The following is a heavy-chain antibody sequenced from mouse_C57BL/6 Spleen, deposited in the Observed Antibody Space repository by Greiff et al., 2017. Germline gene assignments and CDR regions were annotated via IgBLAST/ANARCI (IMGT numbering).Heavy chain of an antibody. CDR1: GYTFTSYW. V-gene: IGHV1-69*01. CDR2: IDPSDSYT. D-gene: IGHD1-1*01. CDR3: ARHEDEDNNFDY. J-gene: IGHJ2*01. Sequence: QVQLQQPGAELVMPGASVKLSCKASGYTFTSYWMHWVTQRPGQGLEWIGEIDPSDSYTNYNQKFKGKSTLTVDKSSSTAYMQLSSLTSEDSAVYYCARHEDEDNNFDYWGQGTTLTVSS.